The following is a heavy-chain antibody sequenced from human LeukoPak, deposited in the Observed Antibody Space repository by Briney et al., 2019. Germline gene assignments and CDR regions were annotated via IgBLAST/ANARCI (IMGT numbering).Heavy chain of an antibody. D-gene: IGHD2-21*02. CDR1: GYSISSGSC. CDR2: IYHSGST. Sequence: SETLSLTCTVSGYSISSGSCWGWIRQPPGEGLDWIGSIYHSGSTYYNPSLKSRVTISVDTSKNQFSLKLSSVTAADTAVYYCARDRGDYYYYYYMDVWGKGTTVTVSS. J-gene: IGHJ6*03. V-gene: IGHV4-38-2*02. CDR3: ARDRGDYYYYYYMDV.